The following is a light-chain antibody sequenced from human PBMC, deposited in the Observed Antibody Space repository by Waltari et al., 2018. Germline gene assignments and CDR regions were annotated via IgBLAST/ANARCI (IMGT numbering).Light chain of an antibody. CDR3: QTGGHGAWV. V-gene: IGLV4-69*01. CDR1: SGHSSNV. J-gene: IGLJ3*02. CDR2: VNSDGSH. Sequence: QLVLTQSPSASASLGASVTLTCTLSSGHSSNVIAWLQQRPETGPRYLMKVNSDGSHTKGDEIPDRFSGPSSGAERYLTISNLHSEDEADYFCQTGGHGAWVFGGGTTLTVL.